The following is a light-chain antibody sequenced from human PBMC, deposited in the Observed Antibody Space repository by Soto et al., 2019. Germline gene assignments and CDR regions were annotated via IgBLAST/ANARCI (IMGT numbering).Light chain of an antibody. CDR2: RAS. J-gene: IGKJ1*01. V-gene: IGKV3-15*01. Sequence: EIVMTQSPATLSVSPGESATLSCRASQSVTTDLAWYQQKPGQAPRLFIYRASTRATGIPARFSGSGSGTEFTLTISSLQSEDFALYYCQQYEKWPSTFGQGTKVEIK. CDR1: QSVTTD. CDR3: QQYEKWPST.